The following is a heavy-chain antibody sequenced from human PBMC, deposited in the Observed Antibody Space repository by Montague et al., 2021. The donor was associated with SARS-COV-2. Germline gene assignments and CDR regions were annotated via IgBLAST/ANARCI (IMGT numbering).Heavy chain of an antibody. Sequence: SETLSLTCTVSGGSISSYYWSWIRQPPGKGLEWIGYIYYSGSTNYNPSLKSRVTISVDTSKNQFSLKLSSVTAADTAVYYCARVAGVVAAAPLNYCGMDVWGQGTTVTVSS. D-gene: IGHD2-15*01. J-gene: IGHJ6*02. CDR3: ARVAGVVAAAPLNYCGMDV. CDR1: GGSISSYY. V-gene: IGHV4-59*13. CDR2: IYYSGST.